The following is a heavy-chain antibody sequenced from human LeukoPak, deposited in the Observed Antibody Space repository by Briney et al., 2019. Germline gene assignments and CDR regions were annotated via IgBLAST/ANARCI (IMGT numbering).Heavy chain of an antibody. CDR2: IIPIFGTA. Sequence: GASVKVFCKASGGTFSSYAISWVRQAPGQGLEWMGGIIPIFGTANYAQKFQGRVTITADESTSTAYMELSSLRSEDTAVYYCARDRSKRLDYWGQGTLVTVSS. CDR3: ARDRSKRLDY. V-gene: IGHV1-69*13. J-gene: IGHJ4*02. CDR1: GGTFSSYA.